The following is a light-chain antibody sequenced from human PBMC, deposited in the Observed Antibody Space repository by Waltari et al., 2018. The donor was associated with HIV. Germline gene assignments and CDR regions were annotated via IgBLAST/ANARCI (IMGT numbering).Light chain of an antibody. Sequence: HSALTQPASVSASPGQSITISCTGTSSAFGISNYVSWYQQHPGNVPKVIISEVISRALGGSGRLPGLKAGNTAFLTISGLQPEDEADYYCTSYTSNDTLLFGGGTKVTVL. CDR3: TSYTSNDTLL. J-gene: IGLJ2*01. CDR2: EVI. V-gene: IGLV2-14*01. CDR1: SSAFGISNY.